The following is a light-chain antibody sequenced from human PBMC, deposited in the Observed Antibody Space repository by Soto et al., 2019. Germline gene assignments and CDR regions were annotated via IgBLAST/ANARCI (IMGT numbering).Light chain of an antibody. CDR2: LGS. J-gene: IGKJ3*01. CDR1: QSLLHSDGYNY. CDR3: MQARQTPFT. V-gene: IGKV2-28*01. Sequence: IVMTQSPLSLPVTPGEPASISCRSSQSLLHSDGYNYLDWYLQRPGQSPQLLIYLGSSRASGVPDRFSGSGSGTDFTLKISRVEAEDVGVYYCMQARQTPFTFGPGTKVDIK.